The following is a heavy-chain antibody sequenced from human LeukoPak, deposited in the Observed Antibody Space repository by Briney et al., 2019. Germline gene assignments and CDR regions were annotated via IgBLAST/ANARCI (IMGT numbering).Heavy chain of an antibody. CDR3: ARSFPTGTTINGWFDP. J-gene: IGHJ5*02. V-gene: IGHV1-46*01. CDR1: GYTFTSYY. CDR2: INPSGGST. D-gene: IGHD1-1*01. Sequence: ASVKVSCKASGYTFTSYYMHWVRQAPGQGLEWMGIINPSGGSTSYAQKFQGRVTMTRDTSTSTVYMELSSLRSEDTAVYYCARSFPTGTTINGWFDPWAREPWSPSPQ.